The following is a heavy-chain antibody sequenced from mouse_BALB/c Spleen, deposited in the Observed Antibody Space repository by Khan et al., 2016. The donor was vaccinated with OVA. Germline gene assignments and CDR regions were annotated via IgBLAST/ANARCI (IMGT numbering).Heavy chain of an antibody. J-gene: IGHJ2*01. CDR1: GFTFTTYC. CDR2: INPTSGYT. Sequence: VELVESGAELAKPGASLKLSCAASGFTFTTYCMPWVNQRPDQGLEWIGSINPTSGYTDYTDNVKDRATISADKSTSTVYLQMSSLTSEDSAVYYCTRDRIDYWGQGTTLTVSA. V-gene: IGHV1-7*01. CDR3: TRDRIDY.